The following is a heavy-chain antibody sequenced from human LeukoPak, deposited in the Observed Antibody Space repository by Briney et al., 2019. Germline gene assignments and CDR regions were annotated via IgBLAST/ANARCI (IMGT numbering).Heavy chain of an antibody. J-gene: IGHJ6*03. Sequence: SVKVSCNASGGTFLNYAFSWVRQAPGQGLERMGGTIPIFGAANYAQKFQDRVTITTDESTTTVYMELSSLRSDDTAVYYCASSRGLLHYYMDVWGKGTTVTVSS. CDR3: ASSRGLLHYYMDV. D-gene: IGHD3-22*01. CDR2: TIPIFGAA. CDR1: GGTFLNYA. V-gene: IGHV1-69*05.